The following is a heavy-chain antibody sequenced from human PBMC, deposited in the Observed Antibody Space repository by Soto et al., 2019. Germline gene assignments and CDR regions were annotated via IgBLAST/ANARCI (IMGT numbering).Heavy chain of an antibody. CDR3: ARGRGSIAARPYWFDP. V-gene: IGHV1-69*13. CDR2: IIPIFGTA. J-gene: IGHJ5*02. Sequence: SVKVSCKASGGTFSSYAISWVRQAPGQGLEWMGGIIPIFGTANYAQKFRGRVTITADESTSTAYMELSSLRSEDTAVYYCARGRGSIAARPYWFDPWGQGTLVTVSS. CDR1: GGTFSSYA. D-gene: IGHD6-6*01.